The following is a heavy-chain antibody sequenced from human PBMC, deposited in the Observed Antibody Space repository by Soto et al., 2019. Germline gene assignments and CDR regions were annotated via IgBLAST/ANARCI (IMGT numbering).Heavy chain of an antibody. CDR3: ARGYCSNGVCYRYIDL. V-gene: IGHV3-72*01. D-gene: IGHD2-8*01. J-gene: IGHJ2*01. CDR2: TRNKANSYTT. CDR1: GFTFSDHY. Sequence: GGPLRLSCAASGFTFSDHYMDWVRQAPGKGLEWVGRTRNKANSYTTEYAASVKGRFTISRDDSKNSLYLQMNSLKTEDTAVYYCARGYCSNGVCYRYIDLWGRGTLVTVSS.